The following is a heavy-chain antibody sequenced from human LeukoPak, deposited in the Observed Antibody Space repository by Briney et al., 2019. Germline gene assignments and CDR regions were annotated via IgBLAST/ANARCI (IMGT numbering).Heavy chain of an antibody. Sequence: GGSLRLSCEASGFTFSSYSMNWVRQAPGKGLEWVSAISGSGGSTYYADSVKGRFTISRDNSKNTLYLQMNSLRAEDTAVYYCAKDKDYYDSSGYYQPRYFDYWGQGTLVTVSS. CDR3: AKDKDYYDSSGYYQPRYFDY. CDR2: ISGSGGST. J-gene: IGHJ4*02. D-gene: IGHD3-22*01. CDR1: GFTFSSYS. V-gene: IGHV3-23*01.